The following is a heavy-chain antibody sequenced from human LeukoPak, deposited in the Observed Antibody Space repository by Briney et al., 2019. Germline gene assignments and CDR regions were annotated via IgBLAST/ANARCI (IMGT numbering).Heavy chain of an antibody. CDR1: GGSIRSSTDY. V-gene: IGHV4-39*07. Sequence: SETLSLTCTVSGGSIRSSTDYWGWIRQPPGKELEWIGRIYYSGSTYYNPSLKSRVTISVDTSKNQFSVKLSSVTAADTAVYYCARSIRGYSSGWYYFDYWGQGTLITVSS. CDR3: ARSIRGYSSGWYYFDY. J-gene: IGHJ4*02. CDR2: IYYSGST. D-gene: IGHD6-19*01.